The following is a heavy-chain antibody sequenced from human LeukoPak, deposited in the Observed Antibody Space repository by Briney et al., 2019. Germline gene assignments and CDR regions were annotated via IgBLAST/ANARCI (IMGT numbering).Heavy chain of an antibody. V-gene: IGHV1-24*01. J-gene: IGHJ4*02. CDR2: FDPEEGET. CDR1: GYTLAELS. Sequence: ASVKVSCKVSGYTLAELSIHWVRQAPGKTLEWMGGFDPEEGETIFAEDFQGRVTMTEDTSTDTAYMELTSLTSDDTAIYFCTQGIWGSYCSAYFDYWGQGTLITVSS. D-gene: IGHD3-16*02. CDR3: TQGIWGSYCSAYFDY.